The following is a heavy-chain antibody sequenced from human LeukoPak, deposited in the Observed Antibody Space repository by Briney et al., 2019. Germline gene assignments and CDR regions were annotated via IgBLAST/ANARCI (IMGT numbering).Heavy chain of an antibody. J-gene: IGHJ4*02. CDR3: ASETAGGDY. D-gene: IGHD6-13*01. CDR1: GGSFSGYY. Sequence: PSETLSLTCAVYGGSFSGYYLSWIRLPQGKGLEWIGEIKHSGSTNYNPSLKSRVTISVDTSKNQFSLRLSSVTAADTAVYYCASETAGGDYWGQGTLVTVSS. CDR2: IKHSGST. V-gene: IGHV4-34*01.